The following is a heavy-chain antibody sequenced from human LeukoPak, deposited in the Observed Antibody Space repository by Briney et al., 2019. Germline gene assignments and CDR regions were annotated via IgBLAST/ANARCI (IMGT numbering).Heavy chain of an antibody. D-gene: IGHD3-9*01. CDR3: ARGLIYYILTGYYSDY. V-gene: IGHV1-2*02. J-gene: IGHJ4*02. Sequence: ASVKVSCKASGYTFTDYYMHWVRQAPGQGLEWMGWINPNSGGTNYAQKFQARVTMTRDTSISTAYMELSRLRSDDTAVYYCARGLIYYILTGYYSDYWGQGTLVTVSS. CDR1: GYTFTDYY. CDR2: INPNSGGT.